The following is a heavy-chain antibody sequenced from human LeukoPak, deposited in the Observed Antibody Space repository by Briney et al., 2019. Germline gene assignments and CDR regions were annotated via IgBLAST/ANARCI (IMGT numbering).Heavy chain of an antibody. V-gene: IGHV1-8*01. Sequence: GASVKVSCKASGYTFTSYDINWVRQATGQGLEWMGWMNPNSGNTGYAQKFQGRVTMTRNTSISTAYMELSRLRSDDTAVYYCARDHHRIAAAGTGLDYWGQGTLVTVSS. CDR1: GYTFTSYD. J-gene: IGHJ4*02. CDR3: ARDHHRIAAAGTGLDY. D-gene: IGHD6-13*01. CDR2: MNPNSGNT.